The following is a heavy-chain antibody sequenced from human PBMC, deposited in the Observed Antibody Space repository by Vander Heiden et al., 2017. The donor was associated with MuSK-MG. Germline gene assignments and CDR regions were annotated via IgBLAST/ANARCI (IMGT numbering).Heavy chain of an antibody. CDR1: GHSTSRSH. Sequence: QLQESGPGQVTPSETLSLTCFVSGHSTSRSHWSWIWHPPGKGLEWIGYISYGGTTNYNPSLKSRVSISIGSSKDQFSLNLTSVTAADTAVYYCARDRYVNYWGQGTLVTVAS. D-gene: IGHD3-16*01. CDR3: ARDRYVNY. J-gene: IGHJ4*02. CDR2: ISYGGTT. V-gene: IGHV4-59*01.